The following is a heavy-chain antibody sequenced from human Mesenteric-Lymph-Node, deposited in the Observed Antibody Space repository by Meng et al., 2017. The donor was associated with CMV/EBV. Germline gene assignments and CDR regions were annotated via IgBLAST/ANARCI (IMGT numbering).Heavy chain of an antibody. J-gene: IGHJ3*01. V-gene: IGHV1-3*04. CDR1: GYTFTKDA. D-gene: IGHD3-10*01. CDR2: INTGNGNT. CDR3: ARGGRPLWSV. Sequence: QVHLVQSGAEVKKPGASVMVSCKASGYTFTKDAMHWVRQAPGQRPEWMGWINTGNGNTKYSQKFQDRVTISRNTSASTVYMELSSLRSEDTAVYYCARGGRPLWSVWDQGTVVTVSS.